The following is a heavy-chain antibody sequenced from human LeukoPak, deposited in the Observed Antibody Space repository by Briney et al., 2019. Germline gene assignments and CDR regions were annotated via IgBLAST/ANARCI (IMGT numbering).Heavy chain of an antibody. CDR3: ARGRYDFWSGYSNYFDY. CDR2: INHSGST. CDR1: GGSFSGYY. Sequence: SETPSLTCAVYGGSFSGYYWSWIRQPPGKGLEWIGEINHSGSTNYNPSLKSRVTISVDTSKNQFSLKLSSVTAADTAVYYCARGRYDFWSGYSNYFDYWGQGTLVTVSS. V-gene: IGHV4-34*01. D-gene: IGHD3-3*01. J-gene: IGHJ4*02.